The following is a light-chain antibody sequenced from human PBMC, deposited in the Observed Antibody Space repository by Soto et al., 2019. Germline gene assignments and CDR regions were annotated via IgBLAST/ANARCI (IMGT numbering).Light chain of an antibody. CDR1: QSIRTW. Sequence: DIQMTQTTSTLSASVGDRVTISCRASQSIRTWLARYQQKPGRAPKLLIYDASNLQSGVPSRFSGSGSGTDFTLTISSLQPEDFATYYCLQSYRTPLTFGGGSKADVK. J-gene: IGKJ4*01. CDR3: LQSYRTPLT. CDR2: DAS. V-gene: IGKV1-39*01.